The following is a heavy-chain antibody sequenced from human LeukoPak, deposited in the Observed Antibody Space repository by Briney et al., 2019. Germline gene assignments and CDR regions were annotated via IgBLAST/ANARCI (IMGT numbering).Heavy chain of an antibody. Sequence: PGGSLRLSCAASGFTFSSYAMSWVRQAPGKGLEWVSAISGSGGSTYYADSVKGRFTISRDNSKNTLYLQMNSLRAEDTAVYYCAKDLFPMVRGAAPFNYWGQGTLVTVSS. CDR1: GFTFSSYA. D-gene: IGHD3-10*01. CDR2: ISGSGGST. CDR3: AKDLFPMVRGAAPFNY. V-gene: IGHV3-23*01. J-gene: IGHJ4*02.